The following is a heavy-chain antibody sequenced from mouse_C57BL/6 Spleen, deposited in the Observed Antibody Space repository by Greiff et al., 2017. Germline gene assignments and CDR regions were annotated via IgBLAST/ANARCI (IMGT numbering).Heavy chain of an antibody. Sequence: VQLQQPGAELVMPGASVKLSCKASGYTFTSYWMHWVKQRPGQGLEWIGEIDPSDSYTNYNQKFKGKSTFTVDKSSSTAYMQLSSLTSEDSAVYYCARRRDYYGSSYDYWGQGTTLTVSS. V-gene: IGHV1-69*01. CDR3: ARRRDYYGSSYDY. CDR2: IDPSDSYT. D-gene: IGHD1-1*01. J-gene: IGHJ2*01. CDR1: GYTFTSYW.